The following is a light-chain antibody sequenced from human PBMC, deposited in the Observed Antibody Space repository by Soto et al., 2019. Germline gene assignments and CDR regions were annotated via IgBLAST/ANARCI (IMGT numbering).Light chain of an antibody. Sequence: EIVMTQSPATLSVSPGERATLSCRASQSVSSNLAWYQQKPGQAPRLLIYGASNRATGIPARFSGSGSGTEFTLTISSLQSEDFAVYYGQQYNNWPPWTFGQGTKVEIK. CDR3: QQYNNWPPWT. CDR1: QSVSSN. CDR2: GAS. J-gene: IGKJ1*01. V-gene: IGKV3-15*01.